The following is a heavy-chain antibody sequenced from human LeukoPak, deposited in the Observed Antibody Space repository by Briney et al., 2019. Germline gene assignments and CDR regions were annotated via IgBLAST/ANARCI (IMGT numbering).Heavy chain of an antibody. J-gene: IGHJ3*02. V-gene: IGHV3-23*01. Sequence: PGGSLRLSCAASGFTFSSYAMSWVRQAPGKGLEWVSAISGSGGSTYYANSVKGRFTISRDNSKNTLYLQMNSLRAEDTAVYYCAKDSYGSGISGAFDIWGQGTMVTVSS. D-gene: IGHD3-10*01. CDR3: AKDSYGSGISGAFDI. CDR2: ISGSGGST. CDR1: GFTFSSYA.